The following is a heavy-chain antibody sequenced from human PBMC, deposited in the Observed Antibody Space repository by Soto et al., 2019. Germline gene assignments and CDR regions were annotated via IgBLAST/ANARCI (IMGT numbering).Heavy chain of an antibody. CDR3: ATSGLIAVAGTFFY. J-gene: IGHJ4*02. CDR2: FDPEDGET. D-gene: IGHD6-19*01. CDR1: GYTLTELS. Sequence: ASVKVSCKVSGYTLTELSMHWVRQAPGKGLEWMGGFDPEDGETIYAQKFQGRVTMTEDTSTDTAYMELSSLRSEDTAVYYCATSGLIAVAGTFFYWGQGTLVTVSS. V-gene: IGHV1-24*01.